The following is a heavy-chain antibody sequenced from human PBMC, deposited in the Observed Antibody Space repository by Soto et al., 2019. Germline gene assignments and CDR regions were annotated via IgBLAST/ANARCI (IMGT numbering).Heavy chain of an antibody. V-gene: IGHV4-30-4*01. J-gene: IGHJ5*01. D-gene: IGHD2-15*01. CDR2: IYKSTTT. CDR1: GDSISTVDYF. CDR3: ARGRYCLTGRCFPNWFDS. Sequence: SETLSLTCSVSGDSISTVDYFWAWIRQPPGQALEYIGYIYKSTTTYYNPSFESRVAISLDTSKSRFSLTVTSVTAADTAVYFCARGRYCLTGRCFPNWFDSWGQGTLVTVSS.